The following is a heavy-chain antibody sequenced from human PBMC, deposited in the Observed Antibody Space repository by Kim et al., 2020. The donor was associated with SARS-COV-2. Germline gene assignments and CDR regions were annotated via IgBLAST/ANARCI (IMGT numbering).Heavy chain of an antibody. V-gene: IGHV1-69*04. CDR1: GGTFSSYA. J-gene: IGHJ6*04. CDR3: ASTPGSSGYDFWSGAQMDV. D-gene: IGHD3-3*01. CDR2: IIPILGIA. Sequence: SVKVSCKASGGTFSSYAISWVRQAPGQGLEWMGRIIPILGIANYAQKFQGRVTITADKSTSTAYMELSSLRSEDTAVYYCASTPGSSGYDFWSGAQMDVWGKGTTVTVSS.